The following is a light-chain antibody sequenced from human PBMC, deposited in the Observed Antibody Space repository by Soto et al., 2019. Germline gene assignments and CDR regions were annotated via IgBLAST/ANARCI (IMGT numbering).Light chain of an antibody. J-gene: IGLJ2*01. CDR1: SSNIGAGYD. CDR3: QSYDSSLSGSGV. Sequence: QSVLTQPPSVSGAPGQRGTISCTWRSSNIGAGYDVHWYQQLPGTAPKLLIYGNSNRPSGVPDRFSGSKSGTSASLAITGLQAEDEADYYCQSYDSSLSGSGVFGGGTKLTVL. V-gene: IGLV1-40*01. CDR2: GNS.